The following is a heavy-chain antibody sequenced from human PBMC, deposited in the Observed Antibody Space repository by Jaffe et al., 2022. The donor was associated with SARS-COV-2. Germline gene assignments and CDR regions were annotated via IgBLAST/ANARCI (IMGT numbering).Heavy chain of an antibody. CDR2: IYYSGST. J-gene: IGHJ6*02. V-gene: IGHV4-59*01. CDR1: GGSISSYY. CDR3: ARKDPGGRGSIGAYGMDV. D-gene: IGHD3-16*01. Sequence: QVQLQESGPGLVKPSETLSLTCTVSGGSISSYYWSWIRQPPGKGLEWIGYIYYSGSTNYNPSLKSRVTISVDTSKNQFSLKLSSVTAADTAVYYCARKDPGGRGSIGAYGMDVWGQGTTVTVSS.